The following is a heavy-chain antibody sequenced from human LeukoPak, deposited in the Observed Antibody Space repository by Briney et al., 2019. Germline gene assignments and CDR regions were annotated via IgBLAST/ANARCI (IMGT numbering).Heavy chain of an antibody. D-gene: IGHD4-11*01. CDR2: IRFDGSNK. CDR3: AKVDDYNNYLLDY. J-gene: IGHJ4*02. CDR1: GFTFSSYG. V-gene: IGHV3-30*02. Sequence: GGSLRLSFAASGFTFSSYGMHWVRQTPGKGLEWVAFIRFDGSNKYYADSVKGRFTISRDNSKNTLYLQMNSLRAEDTAVYYCAKVDDYNNYLLDYWGQGTLVSVSS.